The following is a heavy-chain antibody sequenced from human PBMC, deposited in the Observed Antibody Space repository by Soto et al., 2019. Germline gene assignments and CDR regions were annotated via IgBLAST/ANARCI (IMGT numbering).Heavy chain of an antibody. Sequence: GGSMRLSCAASGFTFSAYGMSWVRQAPGKGLEWVSAIDGSGINTYYADSVKGRFTISRDKSNNTLYLQMSGLRAEDTALYYWTKELPPPPFYYDRRPDAFDSWCQGRMVTV. J-gene: IGHJ3*02. CDR2: IDGSGINT. V-gene: IGHV3-23*01. CDR3: TKELPPPPFYYDRRPDAFDS. D-gene: IGHD3-22*01. CDR1: GFTFSAYG.